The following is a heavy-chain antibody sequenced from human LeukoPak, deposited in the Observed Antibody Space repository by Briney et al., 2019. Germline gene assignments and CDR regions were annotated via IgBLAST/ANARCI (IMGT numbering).Heavy chain of an antibody. D-gene: IGHD3-10*01. Sequence: ASVKVSCKASGGTFSSYAISWVRQAPGQGLEWMGGIIPIFGTANYAQKFQGRVTITADKSTSTAYMELSSLRSEDTAVYYCARDQWDRGVPLNWFDPWGQGTLVTVSS. CDR1: GGTFSSYA. CDR3: ARDQWDRGVPLNWFDP. V-gene: IGHV1-69*06. J-gene: IGHJ5*02. CDR2: IIPIFGTA.